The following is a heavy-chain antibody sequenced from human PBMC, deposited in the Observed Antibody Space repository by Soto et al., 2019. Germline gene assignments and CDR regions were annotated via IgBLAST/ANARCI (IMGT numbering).Heavy chain of an antibody. V-gene: IGHV1-69*04. CDR1: GDTFRTYS. J-gene: IGHJ4*01. CDR3: AREEVRSTSCYYYFEY. D-gene: IGHD2-2*01. Sequence: SVKVSCKASGDTFRTYSINWVRQAPGQGLEWMGRIIPILDIADYAQNFQGRVTITADKSTSTAYMELSSLRSEDTAVYYCAREEVRSTSCYYYFEYWG. CDR2: IIPILDIA.